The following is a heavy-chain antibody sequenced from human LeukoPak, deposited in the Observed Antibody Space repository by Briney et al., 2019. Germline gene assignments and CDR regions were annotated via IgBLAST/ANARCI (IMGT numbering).Heavy chain of an antibody. V-gene: IGHV1-2*02. CDR2: INPNSGGT. D-gene: IGHD6-13*01. CDR1: GYTFTGYY. CDR3: ARAFVGGQQLVPGFDY. J-gene: IGHJ4*02. Sequence: VASVKVSCKASGYTFTGYYMHWVRQAPGQGLEWMGWINPNSGGTNYVQKFQGRVTMNRVTSISTAYMELSRLRSDDTAVYYCARAFVGGQQLVPGFDYWGQGTLVTVSS.